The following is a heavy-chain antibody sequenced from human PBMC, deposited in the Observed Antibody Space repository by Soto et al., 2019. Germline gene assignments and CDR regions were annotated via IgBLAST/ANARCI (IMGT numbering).Heavy chain of an antibody. CDR1: GGSFSSYY. J-gene: IGHJ4*02. D-gene: IGHD3-9*01. CDR2: IYYSGST. V-gene: IGHV4-59*01. Sequence: SETLSLTCTVSGGSFSSYYWTWIRQPPGKGLEWIGYIYYSGSTNYNPSLKSRVTISVDTSKNQFSLKLSSVTAADTAVYYCARDYFGTRGLFDYWGQGTLVTVSS. CDR3: ARDYFGTRGLFDY.